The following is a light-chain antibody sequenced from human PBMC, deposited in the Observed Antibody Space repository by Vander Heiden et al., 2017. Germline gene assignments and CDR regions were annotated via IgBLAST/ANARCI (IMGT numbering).Light chain of an antibody. J-gene: IGKJ1*01. CDR3: QQSYSTVWT. Sequence: DIQMTQSPSSLSASIGDRVTISCRASQRISNYLNWYQQKPGTALKVLIYAASNLRSGVPSRFSGSGSGTDFTLTISNLQPEDVAIYYCQQSYSTVWTFGQGTKVEF. CDR2: AAS. V-gene: IGKV1-39*01. CDR1: QRISNY.